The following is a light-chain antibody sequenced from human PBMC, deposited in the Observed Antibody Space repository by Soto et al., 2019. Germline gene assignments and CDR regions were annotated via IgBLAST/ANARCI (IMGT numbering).Light chain of an antibody. CDR3: QQRSDWPIT. CDR1: QSVSSN. V-gene: IGKV3D-15*01. CDR2: GAS. Sequence: EILMTQSPATLSPSPGERATLSCRASQSVSSNLAWYQQRRGQAPRLLIYGASSRATGIPARFSGSGSGTEFTLTISSLEPEDFAIYYCQQRSDWPITFGQGTRLEIK. J-gene: IGKJ5*01.